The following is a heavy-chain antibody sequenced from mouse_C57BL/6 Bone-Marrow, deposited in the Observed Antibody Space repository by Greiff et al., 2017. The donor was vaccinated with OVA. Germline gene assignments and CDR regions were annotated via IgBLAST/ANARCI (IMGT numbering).Heavy chain of an antibody. V-gene: IGHV1-52*01. Sequence: VQLQQPGAELVRPGSSVKLSCKASGYTFTSYWMHWVKQRPIQGLEWIGNIDPSDSETHSNQKFKDKATLTVDKSSSTAYMQLSSLTSEDSAVYYCARSGITTVVATNFDYWGQGTTLSVSS. CDR1: GYTFTSYW. CDR2: IDPSDSET. CDR3: ARSGITTVVATNFDY. J-gene: IGHJ2*01. D-gene: IGHD1-1*01.